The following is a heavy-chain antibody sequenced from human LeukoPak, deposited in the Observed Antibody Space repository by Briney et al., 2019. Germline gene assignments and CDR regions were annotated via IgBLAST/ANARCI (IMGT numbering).Heavy chain of an antibody. J-gene: IGHJ4*02. V-gene: IGHV3-23*01. CDR2: ISGSGGGT. D-gene: IGHD1-14*01. Sequence: TGGSLRLSCAASDFTFRTYAMSWVRQAPGKGLEWVSGISGSGGGTYYADSVKGRFTISRDNSKNTLYLQMNTLRAEDTAVYYCARGLGSTGRYYFDYWGQGTLVTVSS. CDR1: DFTFRTYA. CDR3: ARGLGSTGRYYFDY.